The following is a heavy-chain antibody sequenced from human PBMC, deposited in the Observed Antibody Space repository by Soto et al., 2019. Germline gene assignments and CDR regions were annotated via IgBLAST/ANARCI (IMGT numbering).Heavy chain of an antibody. J-gene: IGHJ4*02. CDR1: GGSISSGGYY. Sequence: QVQLQESGPGLVKPSQTLSLTCPVSGGSISSGGYYWSWIRQHPGKGLEWIGYIYYSGSTYYNPSLKSRVTISVDTSKTQFSLKLSSVTAADTAVYYCARSTVGVGRGLFWGQGTLVTVSS. V-gene: IGHV4-31*03. CDR3: ARSTVGVGRGLF. CDR2: IYYSGST. D-gene: IGHD2-15*01.